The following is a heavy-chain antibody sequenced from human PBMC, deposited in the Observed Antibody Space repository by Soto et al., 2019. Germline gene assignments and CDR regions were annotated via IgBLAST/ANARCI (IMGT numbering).Heavy chain of an antibody. Sequence: QVQLVDSGGGVVEPGRSLRLSCAASGFIFSSYGMHWVRQAPGKGLGWVAGIWFDGSNKYYADSVKGRFTISRDNSRNTLYLQMNGLRAEDTPVYYCARDAKSVETTGGFDYWGQGTLVTVSS. D-gene: IGHD1-26*01. CDR1: GFIFSSYG. CDR2: IWFDGSNK. V-gene: IGHV3-33*01. CDR3: ARDAKSVETTGGFDY. J-gene: IGHJ4*02.